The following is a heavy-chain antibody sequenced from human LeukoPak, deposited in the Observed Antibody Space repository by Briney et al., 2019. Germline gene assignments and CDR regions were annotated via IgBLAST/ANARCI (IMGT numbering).Heavy chain of an antibody. CDR3: SKDYWGTMPDAFDI. V-gene: IGHV3-64*02. D-gene: IGHD2-2*01. CDR1: GFTFSDYS. Sequence: GRSLRLFCAASGFTFSDYSMHWVRQAPGKGLECVSAISGNGVSTYYAASVTGRFTISRDHSKNTLYLQMGVVRAEDMAVYYCSKDYWGTMPDAFDIWGQGTMVTVSS. J-gene: IGHJ3*02. CDR2: ISGNGVST.